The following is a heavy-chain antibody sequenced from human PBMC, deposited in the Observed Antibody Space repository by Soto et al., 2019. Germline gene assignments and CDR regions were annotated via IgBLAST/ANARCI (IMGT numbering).Heavy chain of an antibody. CDR3: AKDGVYYYDSSGPCPSLDY. D-gene: IGHD3-22*01. CDR2: ISYDGSNK. J-gene: IGHJ4*02. Sequence: PGGSLRLSCAASGFTFSSYGMHWVRQAPGKGLEWVAVISYDGSNKYYADSVKGRFTISRDNSKNTLYLQMNSLRAEDTAVYYCAKDGVYYYDSSGPCPSLDYWGQGTLVTVSS. CDR1: GFTFSSYG. V-gene: IGHV3-30*18.